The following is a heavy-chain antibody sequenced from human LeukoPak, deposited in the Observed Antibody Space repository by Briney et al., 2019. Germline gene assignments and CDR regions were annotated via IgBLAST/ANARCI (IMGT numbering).Heavy chain of an antibody. CDR1: GGSISSYY. D-gene: IGHD1-1*01. CDR2: ISYSGST. Sequence: SETLSLTCTVSGGSISSYYWSWIRQPPGKGLKWMGYISYSGSTNFNPSLKSRVTMSVDTSKNQFSLKLSSVTAADTAVYYCAREGTAGTNPNWFDPWGQGTLVTVSS. CDR3: AREGTAGTNPNWFDP. V-gene: IGHV4-59*01. J-gene: IGHJ5*02.